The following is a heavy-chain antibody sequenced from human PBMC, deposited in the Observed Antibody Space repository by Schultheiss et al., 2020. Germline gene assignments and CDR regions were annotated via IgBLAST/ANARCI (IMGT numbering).Heavy chain of an antibody. J-gene: IGHJ4*02. V-gene: IGHV4-59*08. D-gene: IGHD6-13*01. CDR2: IYYSGST. CDR1: GGSISSYY. Sequence: SETLSLTCTVSGGSISSYYWSWIRQPPGKGLEWIGSIYYSGSTYYNPSLKSRVTISVDTSKNQFSLKLSSVTAADTAVYYCARVRSSSVFDYWGQGTLVTVSS. CDR3: ARVRSSSVFDY.